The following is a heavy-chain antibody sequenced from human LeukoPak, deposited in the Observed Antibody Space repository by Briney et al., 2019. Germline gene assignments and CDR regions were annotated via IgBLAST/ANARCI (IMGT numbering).Heavy chain of an antibody. CDR3: TTSHGYCSGGSCYYFDY. CDR2: IKSKTDGGTT. CDR1: GFTFSNAW. V-gene: IGHV3-15*01. Sequence: GGSLRLSCAASGFTFSNAWMSWVRQAPGKGLEWVGRIKSKTDGGTTDYAAPVKGRFTISRDDSKNTLYLQMNSLKTEDTAVYYCTTSHGYCSGGSCYYFDYWGQGTLVTVPS. J-gene: IGHJ4*02. D-gene: IGHD2-15*01.